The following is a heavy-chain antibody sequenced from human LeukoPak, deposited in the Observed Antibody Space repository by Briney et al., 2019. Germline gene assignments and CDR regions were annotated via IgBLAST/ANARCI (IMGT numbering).Heavy chain of an antibody. Sequence: PGGSLRLSCAASGFTFSSYAMHWVRQAPGKGLEYVSDISSNGGSTYYANSVKGRFTISRDNSKNTLYLQMGSLRAEDLAVYYCAREFSDDFWSGYSYDAFDIWGQGTMVTVSS. CDR2: ISSNGGST. J-gene: IGHJ3*02. D-gene: IGHD3-3*01. V-gene: IGHV3-64*01. CDR1: GFTFSSYA. CDR3: AREFSDDFWSGYSYDAFDI.